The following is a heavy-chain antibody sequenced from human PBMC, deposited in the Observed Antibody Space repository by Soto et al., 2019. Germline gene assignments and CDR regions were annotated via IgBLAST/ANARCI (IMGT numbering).Heavy chain of an antibody. CDR3: AKDRLAGNFDY. V-gene: IGHV3-23*01. CDR2: ISGSGGST. CDR1: VFTFSSYA. Sequence: GGSLRLSCAASVFTFSSYAMSWVRQAPGKGLEWVSAISGSGGSTYYADSVKGRFTISRDNSKNTLYLQMNGLRVEDTAVYYCAKDRLAGNFDYWGQGTQVTSPQ. J-gene: IGHJ4*02.